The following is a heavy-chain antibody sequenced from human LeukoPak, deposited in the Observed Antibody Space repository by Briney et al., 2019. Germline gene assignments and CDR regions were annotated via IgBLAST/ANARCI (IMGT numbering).Heavy chain of an antibody. CDR1: GFTVSSNY. CDR3: ARAGEMRYMDV. V-gene: IGHV3-53*01. D-gene: IGHD5-24*01. J-gene: IGHJ6*03. Sequence: GGSLRLSCAASGFTVSSNYMSWVRQAPGKGLDWVSVIFSGGGRNYADSVKGRFTISRDNAKNSLFLQMNSLRVDDTATYYCARAGEMRYMDVWGKGTAVAVS. CDR2: IFSGGGR.